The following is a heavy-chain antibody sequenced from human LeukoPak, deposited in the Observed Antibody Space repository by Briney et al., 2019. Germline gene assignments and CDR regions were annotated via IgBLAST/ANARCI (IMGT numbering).Heavy chain of an antibody. CDR3: AKANGSSSWDLFDY. D-gene: IGHD6-13*01. V-gene: IGHV3-30-3*01. Sequence: GGSLRLSCAASGFTFSSYAMHWVRQAPGKGLEWVAVISYDGSNKYYADSVKGRFTISRDNSKNTLYLQMNSLRAEDTAVYYCAKANGSSSWDLFDYWGQGTLVTVSS. J-gene: IGHJ4*02. CDR2: ISYDGSNK. CDR1: GFTFSSYA.